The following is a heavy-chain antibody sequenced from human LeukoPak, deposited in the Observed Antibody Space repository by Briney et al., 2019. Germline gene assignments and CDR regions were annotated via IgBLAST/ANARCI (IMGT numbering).Heavy chain of an antibody. D-gene: IGHD2-2*01. J-gene: IGHJ6*03. CDR2: IYTSGST. CDR1: GGSISSGSYY. V-gene: IGHV4-61*02. Sequence: SETLSLTCTVSGGSISSGSYYWSWIRQPAGKGLEWIGRIYTSGSTNYNPSLKSRVTISVDTSKNQFSLKLSSVTGADTAVYYCARETNYVVPAANSGYDYYYYYYMDVWGKGTTVTVSS. CDR3: ARETNYVVPAANSGYDYYYYYYMDV.